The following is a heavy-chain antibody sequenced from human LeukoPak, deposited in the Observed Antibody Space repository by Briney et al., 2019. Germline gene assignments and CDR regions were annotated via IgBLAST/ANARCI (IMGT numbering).Heavy chain of an antibody. CDR2: IGTAGDT. V-gene: IGHV3-13*01. CDR1: GFTFSSYD. CDR3: ARGLPVTRGYYYYGMDV. Sequence: GGSLRLSCAASGFTFSSYDMHWVRQATGKGLERVSAIGTAGDTYYPGSVKGRFTISRGNAKNSLYLQMNSLRAGDTAVYYCARGLPVTRGYYYYGMDVWGQGTTVTVSS. D-gene: IGHD4-17*01. J-gene: IGHJ6*02.